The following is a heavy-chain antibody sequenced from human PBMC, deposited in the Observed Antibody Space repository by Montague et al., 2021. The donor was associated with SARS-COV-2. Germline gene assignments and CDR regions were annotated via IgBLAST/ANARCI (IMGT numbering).Heavy chain of an antibody. Sequence: PALVKPTQTLTLTCVFSGFSLNTDGVGVAWIRRPPGKALEWLALIYWDGDQRYSPSLKTRVTITKDTSRNRVVLTMTNLDPVDTATYYCARRYDFYRAEAFDVWGQGKMVTVS. V-gene: IGHV2-5*02. CDR1: GFSLNTDGVG. D-gene: IGHD3-3*01. CDR3: ARRYDFYRAEAFDV. CDR2: IYWDGDQ. J-gene: IGHJ3*01.